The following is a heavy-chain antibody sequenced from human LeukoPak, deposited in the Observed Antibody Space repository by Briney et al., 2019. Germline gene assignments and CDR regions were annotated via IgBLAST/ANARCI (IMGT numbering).Heavy chain of an antibody. Sequence: GASVKVSCKASGYTFTGYYMHWARQAPGQGLEWMGWINPNSGGTNYAQKFQGRVTMTRDTSISTAYMELSRLRSDDTAVYYCARVPHSYGTTDRDYWGQGTLVTVSS. V-gene: IGHV1-2*02. J-gene: IGHJ4*02. D-gene: IGHD5-18*01. CDR3: ARVPHSYGTTDRDY. CDR1: GYTFTGYY. CDR2: INPNSGGT.